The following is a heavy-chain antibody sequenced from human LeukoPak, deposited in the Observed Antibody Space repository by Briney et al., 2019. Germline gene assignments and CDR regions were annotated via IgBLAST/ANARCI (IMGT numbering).Heavy chain of an antibody. CDR3: ARVWYYGSGTNSDLYYYYYMDV. CDR1: GGSFSGHY. J-gene: IGHJ6*03. Sequence: SETLSLTCAVYGGSFSGHYWSWIRQPPGKGLEWIGEINHSGSTNYNPSLKSRVTISIDTSKNQFSLKLSAVTAADTAVYYCARVWYYGSGTNSDLYYYYYMDVWGRGTTVTVSS. CDR2: INHSGST. D-gene: IGHD3-10*01. V-gene: IGHV4-34*01.